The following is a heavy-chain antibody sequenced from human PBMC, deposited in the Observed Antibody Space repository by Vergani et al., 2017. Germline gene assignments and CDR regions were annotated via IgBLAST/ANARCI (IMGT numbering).Heavy chain of an antibody. Sequence: QVQLQESGPGLVRPSETLSLTCTVSGGSLSGYYWNWIRQTPGEGLEWIGYVEDSGYFNYNPSLKTRVSMSSDTSNNQFSLMLSSVTVADTAVYYCARELVSDAFDIWGQGTMVTVSS. CDR3: ARELVSDAFDI. CDR1: GGSLSGYY. J-gene: IGHJ3*02. V-gene: IGHV4-59*01. CDR2: VEDSGYF. D-gene: IGHD3-9*01.